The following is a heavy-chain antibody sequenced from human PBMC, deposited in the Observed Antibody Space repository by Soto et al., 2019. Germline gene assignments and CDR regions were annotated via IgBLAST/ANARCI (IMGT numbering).Heavy chain of an antibody. CDR2: INVDGSAT. D-gene: IGHD6-19*01. V-gene: IGHV3-74*01. CDR3: TRGWLVRLSRQPPDDY. Sequence: EVQLLESGGGLAQPGGSLRLSCAASGFSFSNHWMHWVRQAPGEGLECVARINVDGSATSYANPGTSRFTIPRDNAKNTLYLEVSSRRSDDTAAYYGTRGWLVRLSRQPPDDYWGPGTLLTVSS. J-gene: IGHJ4*02. CDR1: GFSFSNHW.